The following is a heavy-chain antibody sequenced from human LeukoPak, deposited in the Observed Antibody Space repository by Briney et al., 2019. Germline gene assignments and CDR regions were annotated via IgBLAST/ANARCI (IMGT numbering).Heavy chain of an antibody. CDR2: TYYRSKWYN. CDR3: ARELWGFDY. V-gene: IGHV6-1*01. Sequence: SQTLSLTCAISGDSVSTNSAAWNWIRQSPSRGLEWLGRTYYRSKWYNEYAVSVRSRITIDADTSKNQFSVHLNSVAPEDTAVYYCARELWGFDYWGQGTLVTVSS. CDR1: GDSVSTNSAA. J-gene: IGHJ4*02. D-gene: IGHD7-27*01.